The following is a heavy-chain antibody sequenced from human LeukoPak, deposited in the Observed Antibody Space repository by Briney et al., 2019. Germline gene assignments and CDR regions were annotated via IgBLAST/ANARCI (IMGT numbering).Heavy chain of an antibody. D-gene: IGHD5-12*01. CDR1: GFTFSSYG. V-gene: IGHV3-33*01. CDR2: IWYDGSNK. J-gene: IGHJ4*02. CDR3: ARGNSDYDNDY. Sequence: GRSLRLSCAASGFTFSSYGMHWVRQAPGKGLEWVAVIWYDGSNKYYADSVKGRFTISRDNSKNTLYLQMNSLRAEDTAVYYCARGNSDYDNDYWGQGTLVTVSS.